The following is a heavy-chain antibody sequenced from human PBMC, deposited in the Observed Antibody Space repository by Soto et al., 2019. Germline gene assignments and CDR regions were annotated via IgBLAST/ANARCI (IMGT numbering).Heavy chain of an antibody. CDR3: ARVPNYDILTGYYYYYGMDV. D-gene: IGHD3-9*01. J-gene: IGHJ6*02. CDR1: GGTFSSYA. CDR2: IIPIFGTA. V-gene: IGHV1-69*01. Sequence: GTSVKVSCKASGGTFSSYAISWVRQAPGQGLEWMGGIIPIFGTANYAQKFQGRVTITADESTSTAYMELSSLRSEDTAVYYCARVPNYDILTGYYYYYGMDVWGQGTTVTVSS.